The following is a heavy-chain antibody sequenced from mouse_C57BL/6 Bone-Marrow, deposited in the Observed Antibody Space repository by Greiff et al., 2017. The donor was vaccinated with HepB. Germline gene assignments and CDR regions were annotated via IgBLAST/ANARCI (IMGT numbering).Heavy chain of an antibody. CDR1: GYAFSSYW. V-gene: IGHV1-15*01. CDR2: IDPETGGT. D-gene: IGHD2-3*01. CDR3: TRSDDGYYRYWFAY. J-gene: IGHJ3*01. Sequence: QVQLQQSGAELVKPGASVKISCKASGYAFSSYWMNWVKQTPVHGLEWIGAIDPETGGTAYNQKFKGKAILTADKSSSTAYMELRSLTSEDSAVYYCTRSDDGYYRYWFAYWGQGTRVTVSA.